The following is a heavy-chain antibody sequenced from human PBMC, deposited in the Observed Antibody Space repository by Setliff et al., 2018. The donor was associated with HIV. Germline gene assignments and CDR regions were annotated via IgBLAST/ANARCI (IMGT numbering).Heavy chain of an antibody. J-gene: IGHJ4*01. D-gene: IGHD3-22*01. CDR3: ARQNYYDISGYYERPLDFDF. V-gene: IGHV4-4*07. CDR1: GGSISSHY. CDR2: IYTSGST. Sequence: PSETLSLTCTVSGGSISSHYWSWIRQPAGKGLEWIGRIYTSGSTNYNPSLKSPVSISVDTSRNQLSLKLSSVTAADTAIYYCARQNYYDISGYYERPLDFDFWGQGMLVTVS.